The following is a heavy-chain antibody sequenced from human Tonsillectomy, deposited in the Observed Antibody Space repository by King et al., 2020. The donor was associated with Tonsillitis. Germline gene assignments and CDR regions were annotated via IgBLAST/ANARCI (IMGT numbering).Heavy chain of an antibody. CDR3: AREKRYGDSCFDY. V-gene: IGHV3-21*01. J-gene: IGHJ4*02. CDR2: IVSVATYI. Sequence: VQLVESGGGLVTPGGSRRLSCAASGFTSDSYRMNWVRQAQGKGLEWVWSIVSVATYIYYEDSVKGRFTISRDNAKNSLYLQMNSLGAEDTAVYYCAREKRYGDSCFDYWGLGTLVTVSS. D-gene: IGHD4-17*01. CDR1: GFTSDSYR.